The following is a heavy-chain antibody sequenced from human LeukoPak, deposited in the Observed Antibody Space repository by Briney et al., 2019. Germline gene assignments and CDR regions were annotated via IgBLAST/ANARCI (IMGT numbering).Heavy chain of an antibody. CDR3: ARDDYYDSSGLDY. Sequence: GGSLRLSCVASGLTVSRHYMTWFRQAPEKGLEWLSVISTGDSTNYADSVKGRFTISRDNSKNTLYLQMNSLRAEDTAVYYCARDDYYDSSGLDYWGQGILVTVSS. CDR2: ISTGDST. J-gene: IGHJ4*02. V-gene: IGHV3-53*01. CDR1: GLTVSRHY. D-gene: IGHD3-22*01.